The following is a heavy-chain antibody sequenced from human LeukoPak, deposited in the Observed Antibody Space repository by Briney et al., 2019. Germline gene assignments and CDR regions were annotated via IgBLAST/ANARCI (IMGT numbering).Heavy chain of an antibody. Sequence: PSETLSLTCTVSGGSISSYYWSWIRQPPGKGLEWIGYIYYSGSTNYNPSLKSRVTISVDASKNQFSLKLSSVTAADTAVYYCASYSGYEPETYYFDYWGQGTLVTVSS. D-gene: IGHD5-12*01. V-gene: IGHV4-59*08. CDR1: GGSISSYY. J-gene: IGHJ4*02. CDR2: IYYSGST. CDR3: ASYSGYEPETYYFDY.